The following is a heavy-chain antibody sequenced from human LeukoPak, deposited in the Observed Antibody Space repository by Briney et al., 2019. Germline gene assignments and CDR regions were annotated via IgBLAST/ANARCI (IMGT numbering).Heavy chain of an antibody. D-gene: IGHD2-15*01. CDR3: ARDRGSGFSLRFDP. Sequence: VASVKVSCKASGYTFTTYYIHWVRQAPGQGLEWMGIISPNGGSTSYAQRFQGRVTVTRDTSTSTVYMELNSLRSEDTAVYYCARDRGSGFSLRFDPWGQGTLVTVSS. CDR2: ISPNGGST. CDR1: GYTFTTYY. V-gene: IGHV1-46*01. J-gene: IGHJ5*02.